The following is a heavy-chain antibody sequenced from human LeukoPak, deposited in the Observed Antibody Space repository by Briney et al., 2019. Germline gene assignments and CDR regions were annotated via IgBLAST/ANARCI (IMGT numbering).Heavy chain of an antibody. CDR2: MKTDGTRI. V-gene: IGHV3-74*01. Sequence: GGSLRLSCAASGFRFSDSWMYWVRQGPGKGPVWVSRMKTDGTRIEYADSVKGRFTISRDNAKNTLFLQMSSLRVEDTAVYYCARGADHGGSYYPDWGQGTRVTVSS. J-gene: IGHJ4*02. CDR1: GFRFSDSW. D-gene: IGHD3-10*01. CDR3: ARGADHGGSYYPD.